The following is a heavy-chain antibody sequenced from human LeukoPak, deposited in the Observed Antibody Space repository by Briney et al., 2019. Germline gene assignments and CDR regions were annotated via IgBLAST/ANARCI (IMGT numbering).Heavy chain of an antibody. J-gene: IGHJ3*02. Sequence: SLRLSCAASGFTFDDYAMHCVREAPGKGLEWGSGISWQSVSKDYADSVKGRFTISGDNAKNSLFLQMNRLRPEDTALYYCAKDCRNYYDSSAYPHAFDIWGQGTMVTVSS. CDR2: ISWQSVSK. V-gene: IGHV3-9*01. CDR1: GFTFDDYA. CDR3: AKDCRNYYDSSAYPHAFDI. D-gene: IGHD3-22*01.